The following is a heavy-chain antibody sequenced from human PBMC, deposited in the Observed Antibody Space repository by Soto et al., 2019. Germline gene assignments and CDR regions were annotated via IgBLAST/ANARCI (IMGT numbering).Heavy chain of an antibody. Sequence: GGSLRLSCAASGFTFSSYGMHWVRQAPGKGLEWVAVISYDGSNKCYADSVKGRFTISRDNSKNTLYLQMNSLRAEDTAVYYCAKGDRIAAAGNYFDYWGQGTLVTVSS. V-gene: IGHV3-30*18. CDR2: ISYDGSNK. CDR1: GFTFSSYG. CDR3: AKGDRIAAAGNYFDY. J-gene: IGHJ4*02. D-gene: IGHD6-13*01.